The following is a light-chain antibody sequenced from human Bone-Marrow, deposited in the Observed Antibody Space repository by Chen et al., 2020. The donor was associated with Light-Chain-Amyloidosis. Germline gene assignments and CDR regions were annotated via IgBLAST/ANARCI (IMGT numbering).Light chain of an antibody. J-gene: IGLJ3*02. V-gene: IGLV3-21*02. CDR3: QVWDRSSDRPV. CDR2: DDS. Sequence: SYVLTQPSSVSVAPGQTATIACGGNNIGSTSVHWYQQPPGQAPLLVVYDDSDRPSGIPERLSGSNSGNTATLAISRGEAGDEADDYCQVWDRSSDRPVFGGGTKLTVL. CDR1: NIGSTS.